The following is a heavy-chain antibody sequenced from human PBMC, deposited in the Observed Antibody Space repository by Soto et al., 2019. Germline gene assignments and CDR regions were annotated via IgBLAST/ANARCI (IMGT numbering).Heavy chain of an antibody. CDR3: ARDHQVRGPYDE. Sequence: QVQLVESGGGLVKPGGSLRLSCAASGFTFSDYYMSWIRQAPGKGLEWLSYISSSGSYTNYADSVKARFTISRDNARNSLYLQMNSLRAEDTAVYYCARDHQVRGPYDEWGQGTLVTVSS. V-gene: IGHV3-11*05. CDR2: ISSSGSYT. J-gene: IGHJ4*02. D-gene: IGHD3-10*01. CDR1: GFTFSDYY.